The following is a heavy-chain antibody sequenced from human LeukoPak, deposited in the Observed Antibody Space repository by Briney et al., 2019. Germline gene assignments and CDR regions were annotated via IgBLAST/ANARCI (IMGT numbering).Heavy chain of an antibody. Sequence: GRSLRLSCAASGFTFSSYAMHWVRQAPGKGLEWVAVISYDGSNKYYADSVKGRFTISRDNAKNSLYLQMNSLRAEDTAVYYCARLEYSYGPNFDYWGQGTLVTVSS. J-gene: IGHJ4*02. D-gene: IGHD5-18*01. CDR3: ARLEYSYGPNFDY. CDR1: GFTFSSYA. V-gene: IGHV3-30*04. CDR2: ISYDGSNK.